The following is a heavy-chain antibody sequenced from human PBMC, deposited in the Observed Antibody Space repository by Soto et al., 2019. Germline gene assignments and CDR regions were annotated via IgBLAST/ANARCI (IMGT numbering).Heavy chain of an antibody. V-gene: IGHV3-23*01. CDR2: ISVAGDT. CDR3: AKSIKTATSFDY. J-gene: IGHJ4*02. Sequence: PGGSLRLSCAASGFTFSSYAMNWVRQAPGKGPEWVSHISVAGDTYYADSVKGRFAVTRDNSKNTLFLQMNGLRAEDTAVYYCAKSIKTATSFDYWGQGTLVTVS. CDR1: GFTFSSYA.